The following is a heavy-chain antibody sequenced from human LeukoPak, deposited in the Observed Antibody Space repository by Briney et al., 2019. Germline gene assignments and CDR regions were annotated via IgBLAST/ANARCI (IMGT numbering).Heavy chain of an antibody. J-gene: IGHJ3*02. V-gene: IGHV4-39*01. CDR2: IYYSGGT. CDR1: GGSISSSSYY. Sequence: SETLSLTCTVSGGSISSSSYYWGWIRQPPGKGLEWVGSIYYSGGTYYNPSLKSRVTISVDTAKDQFSLKLSSVTAADTAVYYCARQDGYCSSTSCYIFAFDIWGQGTMIAVSS. CDR3: ARQDGYCSSTSCYIFAFDI. D-gene: IGHD2-2*02.